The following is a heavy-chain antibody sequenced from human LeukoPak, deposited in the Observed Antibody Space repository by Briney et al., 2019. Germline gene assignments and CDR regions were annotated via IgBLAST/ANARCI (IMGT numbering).Heavy chain of an antibody. Sequence: TLSLTCTVSGGSISSGGYYWSWIRQHPGKGLEWIGYIYYSGSTYYNPSLKSRVTISVDTSKNQFSLKLSSVTAADTAVYYCARDYYDSSGYYSGFDYWGQGTLVTVSS. CDR2: IYYSGST. J-gene: IGHJ4*02. V-gene: IGHV4-31*03. CDR3: ARDYYDSSGYYSGFDY. CDR1: GGSISSGGYY. D-gene: IGHD3-22*01.